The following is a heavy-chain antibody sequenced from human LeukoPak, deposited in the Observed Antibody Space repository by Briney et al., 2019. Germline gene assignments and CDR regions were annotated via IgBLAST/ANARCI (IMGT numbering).Heavy chain of an antibody. CDR2: INQAGTEN. Sequence: GGSLRLSCAASEFTFSNYWMGWVRHTPGKGLEWVANINQAGTENRYVDSVKGRFTISRDNAKNSLFLQMNSLRAEDTAVYYCAGSLGGQYSSGWYIEDAFDIWGQGTMVTVSS. CDR3: AGSLGGQYSSGWYIEDAFDI. CDR1: EFTFSNYW. D-gene: IGHD6-19*01. V-gene: IGHV3-7*03. J-gene: IGHJ3*02.